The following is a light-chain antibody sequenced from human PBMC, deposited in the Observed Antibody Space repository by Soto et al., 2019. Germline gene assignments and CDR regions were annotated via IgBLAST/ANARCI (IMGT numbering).Light chain of an antibody. Sequence: DIQMTRSPSTLSASVGDRVAITCRAGQSISNWLAWYRQKPGKAPKLLIYKASTLESGVPSRFSGSGSGTEFTLTISSLQPDDFATYYCQQYNTFPLTFGGGTKVEIK. CDR3: QQYNTFPLT. CDR2: KAS. J-gene: IGKJ4*01. V-gene: IGKV1-5*03. CDR1: QSISNW.